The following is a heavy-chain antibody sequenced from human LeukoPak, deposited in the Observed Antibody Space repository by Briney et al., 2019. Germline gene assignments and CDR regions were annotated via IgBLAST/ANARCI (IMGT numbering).Heavy chain of an antibody. V-gene: IGHV3-48*03. Sequence: GGSLRLSCVASGFTFSRFEMNWVRQAPGKGLEWISHISSGTYIAYADSAKGRFTISRDNAKNSLYLQMNSLRAEDTAVYYCARGPLSATTDYYYYYYMDVWGKGTTVTISS. J-gene: IGHJ6*03. CDR3: ARGPLSATTDYYYYYYMDV. D-gene: IGHD4-17*01. CDR2: ISSGTYI. CDR1: GFTFSRFE.